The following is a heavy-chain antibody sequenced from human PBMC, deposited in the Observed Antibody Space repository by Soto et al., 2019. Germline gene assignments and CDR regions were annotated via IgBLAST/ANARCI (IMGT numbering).Heavy chain of an antibody. CDR2: IYYSGST. D-gene: IGHD3-10*01. J-gene: IGHJ4*02. CDR1: GGCVSSGSYY. Sequence: PSETLSLTCTVSGGCVSSGSYYWSWIRQPPGKGLEWIGYIYYSGSTNYNPSLKSRVTISVDTSKNQFSLKLSSVTAADTAVYYCARTNGSGGYYPSFDYWGQGTLVTVSS. V-gene: IGHV4-61*01. CDR3: ARTNGSGGYYPSFDY.